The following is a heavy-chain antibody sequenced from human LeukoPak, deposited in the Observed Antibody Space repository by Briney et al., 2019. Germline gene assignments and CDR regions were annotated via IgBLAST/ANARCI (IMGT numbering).Heavy chain of an antibody. CDR3: ARDPRGGY. V-gene: IGHV3-21*01. J-gene: IGHJ4*02. CDR2: IGSSSSYI. CDR1: GFTFSSYS. Sequence: GGSLRLSCAASGFTFSSYSMNWVRQAPGKGLEWVSSIGSSSSYIYYADSVKGRFTISRDNAKNSLYLQMNSLRAEDTAVYYCARDPRGGYWGQGTLVTVSS. D-gene: IGHD3-16*01.